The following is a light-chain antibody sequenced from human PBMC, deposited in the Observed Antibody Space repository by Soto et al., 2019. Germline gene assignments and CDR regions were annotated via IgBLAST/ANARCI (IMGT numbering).Light chain of an antibody. V-gene: IGKV3-11*01. Sequence: EIVLTQSPATRSLSPGERANISCRASQSVTTYLAWYQQKPGKAPRLLIYDASDRATGIPARFSGSGSGTEFTLTISSLQSEDFAVYYCQHYNNWPRTFGQGTKVDIK. CDR1: QSVTTY. CDR3: QHYNNWPRT. J-gene: IGKJ1*01. CDR2: DAS.